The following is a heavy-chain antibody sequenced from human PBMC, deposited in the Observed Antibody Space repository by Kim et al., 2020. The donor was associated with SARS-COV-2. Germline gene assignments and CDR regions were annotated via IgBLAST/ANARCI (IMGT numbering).Heavy chain of an antibody. J-gene: IGHJ4*02. V-gene: IGHV4-59*08. D-gene: IGHD6-19*01. Sequence: SETLSLTCTVSGGSISSYYWSWIRQPPGKGLEWIGYIYYSGSTNYNPSLKSRVTISVDTSKNQFSLKLSSVTAADTAVYYCARTIAVAGWVDYWGQGTLVTVSS. CDR2: IYYSGST. CDR1: GGSISSYY. CDR3: ARTIAVAGWVDY.